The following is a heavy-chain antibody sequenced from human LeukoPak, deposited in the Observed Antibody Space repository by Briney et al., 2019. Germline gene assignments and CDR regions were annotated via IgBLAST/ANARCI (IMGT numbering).Heavy chain of an antibody. CDR1: GGSVSSGSYY. CDR3: ARGGAARLHFQN. CDR2: IYYSGGT. V-gene: IGHV4-61*01. J-gene: IGHJ1*01. D-gene: IGHD6-6*01. Sequence: SETLSLTCTVSGGSVSSGSYYWSWIRQPPGKGLEWIGYIYYSGGTNYNPSLQSRVTISVDTSKNQFSLNLNSVTAADTAVYYCARGGAARLHFQNWGQGTLVTVSS.